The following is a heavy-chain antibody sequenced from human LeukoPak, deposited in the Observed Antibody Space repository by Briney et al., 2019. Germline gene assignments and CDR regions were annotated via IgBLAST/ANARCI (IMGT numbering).Heavy chain of an antibody. Sequence: PGGSLRLSCAASGFTVSSNYMSWVRQAPGKGLEWVSVIYSGGSTYYADSVKGRFTISRDNSKNTLYLQMNSPRAEDTAVYYCARGSVTTGPFGMDVWGQGTTVTVSS. CDR3: ARGSVTTGPFGMDV. D-gene: IGHD5-18*01. V-gene: IGHV3-66*01. CDR1: GFTVSSNY. J-gene: IGHJ6*02. CDR2: IYSGGST.